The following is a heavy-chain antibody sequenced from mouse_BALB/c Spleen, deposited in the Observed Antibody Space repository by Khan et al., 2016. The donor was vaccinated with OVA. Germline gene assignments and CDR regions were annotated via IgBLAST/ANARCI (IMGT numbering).Heavy chain of an antibody. J-gene: IGHJ3*01. CDR1: GFTFSTYG. Sequence: EVQLQESGGDVVKPGGSLKLSCAASGFTFSTYGMSWVRQTPDKRLEWVATVSTGGHYTYYPDTVKGRFTISRDNAKNTLYLQMSSLKSEDTAMFYCARLAYYYDSEGCAYWGQGTLVTVSA. CDR3: ARLAYYYDSEGCAY. CDR2: VSTGGHYT. D-gene: IGHD1-1*01. V-gene: IGHV5-6*01.